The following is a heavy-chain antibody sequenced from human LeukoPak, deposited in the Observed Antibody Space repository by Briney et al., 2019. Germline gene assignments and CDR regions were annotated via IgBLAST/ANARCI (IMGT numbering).Heavy chain of an antibody. Sequence: GGSLRLSCAASGFTFNNYEFNWIRQAPGKGLEWVSAINGNGGSTYYADSVKGRFTISRDNSKNTLYLQMNSLRAEDTAMYYCTKAPPGKFDPWGQGTLVTVSS. CDR1: GFTFNNYE. D-gene: IGHD3-10*01. V-gene: IGHV3-23*01. CDR3: TKAPPGKFDP. CDR2: INGNGGST. J-gene: IGHJ5*02.